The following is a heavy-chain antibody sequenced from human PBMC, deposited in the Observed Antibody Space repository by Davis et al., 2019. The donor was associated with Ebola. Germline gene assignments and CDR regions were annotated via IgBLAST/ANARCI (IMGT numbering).Heavy chain of an antibody. J-gene: IGHJ4*02. Sequence: AASVKVSCKASGYTFTSYGISWVRQAPGQGLEWMGWISAYNGNTNYAQKLQGRVTIIRDTSASTAYVELSSLRPEDTAVYYCARVYCSRTSCQYYFDYWGQGTLVTVSS. CDR1: GYTFTSYG. CDR2: ISAYNGNT. V-gene: IGHV1-18*01. CDR3: ARVYCSRTSCQYYFDY. D-gene: IGHD2-2*01.